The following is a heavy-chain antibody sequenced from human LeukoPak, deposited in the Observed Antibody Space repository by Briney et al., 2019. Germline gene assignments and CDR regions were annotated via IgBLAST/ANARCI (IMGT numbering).Heavy chain of an antibody. Sequence: ASEKVSCKASGGTFSSYAISWVRQAPGQGLEWMGGIIPIFGTANYAQKFQGRVTITTDESTSTAYMELSSLRSEDTAVYYCARGSHSKDGGPIDFDYWGQGTLVTVSS. D-gene: IGHD2/OR15-2a*01. V-gene: IGHV1-69*05. J-gene: IGHJ4*02. CDR1: GGTFSSYA. CDR3: ARGSHSKDGGPIDFDY. CDR2: IIPIFGTA.